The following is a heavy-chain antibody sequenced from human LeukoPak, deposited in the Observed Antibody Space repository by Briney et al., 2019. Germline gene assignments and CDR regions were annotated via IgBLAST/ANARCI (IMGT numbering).Heavy chain of an antibody. D-gene: IGHD2-8*02. CDR2: INHSGST. CDR1: GGSFSGYY. Sequence: PSETLSLTCAVYGGSFSGYYWSWIRQPPGKGLEWIGEINHSGSTNYNPSLKSRVTISVDTSKNQFSLKLSSVTAADTAVYYCARAVPWYYFDYWGQGTLVTVSS. J-gene: IGHJ4*02. CDR3: ARAVPWYYFDY. V-gene: IGHV4-34*01.